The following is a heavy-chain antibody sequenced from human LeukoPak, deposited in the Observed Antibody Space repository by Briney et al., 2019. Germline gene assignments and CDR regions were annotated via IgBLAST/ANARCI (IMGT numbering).Heavy chain of an antibody. J-gene: IGHJ4*02. V-gene: IGHV3-33*06. D-gene: IGHD5-24*01. Sequence: GGSLRLSCAASGFTLSTYDMHWVRQAPGKGLEWVAVILYDGTVGYHTDSVKGRFTISRDNSKNTLYLQMNSLTVEDTAVYYCSKSRDGYNHGLHWGQGTLVTVSS. CDR1: GFTLSTYD. CDR3: SKSRDGYNHGLH. CDR2: ILYDGTVG.